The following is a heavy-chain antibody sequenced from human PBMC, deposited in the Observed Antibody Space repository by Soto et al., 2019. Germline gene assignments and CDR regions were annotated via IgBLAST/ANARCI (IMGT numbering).Heavy chain of an antibody. CDR3: AKPRSRDVNHYYAMDV. CDR1: GFRFNYYV. Sequence: GWSLILYSPASGFRFNYYVIHWVRQAPGKGLEWVAVISYGGSDKYYADSVKGRFTISRDDSTNTLWLQMNSLRAEDTAVYYCAKPRSRDVNHYYAMDVWGQGT. V-gene: IGHV3-30*18. J-gene: IGHJ6*02. D-gene: IGHD6-13*01. CDR2: ISYGGSDK.